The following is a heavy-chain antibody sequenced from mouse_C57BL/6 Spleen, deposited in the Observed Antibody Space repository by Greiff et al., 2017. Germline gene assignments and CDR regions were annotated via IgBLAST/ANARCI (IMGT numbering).Heavy chain of an antibody. J-gene: IGHJ4*01. CDR3: TGNWDDAMDY. D-gene: IGHD4-1*01. CDR1: GFTFSNYW. Sequence: EVQGVESGGGLVQPGGSMKLSCVASGFTFSNYWMNWVRQSPEKGLEWVAQIRLKSDNYATHYAESVKGRFTISRDDSKSSVYLQMNNLRAEDTGIYYCTGNWDDAMDYWGQGTSVTVSS. CDR2: IRLKSDNYAT. V-gene: IGHV6-3*01.